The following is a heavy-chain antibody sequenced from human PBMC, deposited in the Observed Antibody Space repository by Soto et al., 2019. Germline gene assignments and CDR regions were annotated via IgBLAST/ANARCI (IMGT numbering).Heavy chain of an antibody. J-gene: IGHJ4*02. D-gene: IGHD4-17*01. CDR3: ARGGYGGSFDY. Sequence: PSETLSLTCTVSGGSISSYYWSWIRQPPGKGLEWIGYIYYSGSTNYNPSLKSRVTISVDTTKIQFSLELSSAADAATAVYYCARGGYGGSFDYWGQGTLVTVSS. V-gene: IGHV4-59*01. CDR1: GGSISSYY. CDR2: IYYSGST.